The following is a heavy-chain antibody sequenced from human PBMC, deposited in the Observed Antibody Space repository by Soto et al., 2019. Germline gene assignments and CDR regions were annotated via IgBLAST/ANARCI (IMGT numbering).Heavy chain of an antibody. D-gene: IGHD3-10*01. V-gene: IGHV3-64*01. CDR1: GFTFSSYA. CDR3: AKGGSGSYSNAFDI. J-gene: IGHJ3*02. CDR2: ISSYGGST. Sequence: GGSLRLSCAASGFTFSSYAMHWVRQAPGKGLEYVSAISSYGGSTYYANSVKGRFTISRDNSKNTLYLQMGSLRAEDMAVYYCAKGGSGSYSNAFDIWGQGTMVTVSS.